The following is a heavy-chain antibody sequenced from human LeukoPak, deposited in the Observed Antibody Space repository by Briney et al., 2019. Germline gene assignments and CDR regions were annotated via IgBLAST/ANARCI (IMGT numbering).Heavy chain of an antibody. Sequence: PSETLSLTCAVYGGSFSGYYWSWIRQPPGKGLEWIGEINHSGSTNYNPSLKSRVTISVDTSKNQFSLKLSSVTAADTAVYYCARVKKNFSGGGCYQTDAFVLWGEGKMVTASS. CDR1: GGSFSGYY. V-gene: IGHV4-34*01. CDR2: INHSGST. J-gene: IGHJ3*01. D-gene: IGHD2-15*01. CDR3: ARVKKNFSGGGCYQTDAFVL.